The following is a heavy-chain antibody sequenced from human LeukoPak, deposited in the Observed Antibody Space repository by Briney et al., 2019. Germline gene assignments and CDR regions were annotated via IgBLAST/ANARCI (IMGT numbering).Heavy chain of an antibody. J-gene: IGHJ1*01. D-gene: IGHD2-8*01. V-gene: IGHV4-34*01. CDR1: GGSFSGYY. CDR3: ARNGFRFLVAEYFQH. CDR2: INHSGST. Sequence: PSETLSLTCAVYGGSFSGYYWSLIRQPPGKGLEWIGEINHSGSTNYNPSLKSRVTISVDTSKNQFSLKLSSVTAADTAVYYCARNGFRFLVAEYFQHWGQGTLVTVSS.